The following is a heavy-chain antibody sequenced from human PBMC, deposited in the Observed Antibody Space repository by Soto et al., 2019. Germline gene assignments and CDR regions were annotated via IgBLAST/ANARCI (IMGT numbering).Heavy chain of an antibody. CDR3: ATGQQVRMAEI. V-gene: IGHV3-11*03. Sequence: QVQLLESGGGLVNPGGSLRLSCTASGFSISGYYMAWIRQPPGKGLEWIAVIRGDSTYRDHADSVKGRFTISRDNARNSLFLQMNSLRAEDTAVYFCATGQQVRMAEIWGQGTMVIVSS. J-gene: IGHJ3*02. CDR1: GFSISGYY. D-gene: IGHD6-13*01. CDR2: IRGDSTYR.